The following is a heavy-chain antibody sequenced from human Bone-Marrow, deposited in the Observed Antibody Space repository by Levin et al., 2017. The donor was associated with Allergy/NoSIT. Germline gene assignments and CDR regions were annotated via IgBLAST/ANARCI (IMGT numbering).Heavy chain of an antibody. CDR2: INPNSGDT. J-gene: IGHJ4*02. CDR3: AREGLAVTEVSGDYYYAFDL. D-gene: IGHD3-22*01. Sequence: ASVKVSCKASGYTFTDYYIHWVRQAPGQGLEWMGWINPNSGDTSYAQKFQGWVTLTRDTSSSTATMELTRLKPDDTAVYYCAREGLAVTEVSGDYYYAFDLWGQGGRVTVSS. CDR1: GYTFTDYY. V-gene: IGHV1-2*04.